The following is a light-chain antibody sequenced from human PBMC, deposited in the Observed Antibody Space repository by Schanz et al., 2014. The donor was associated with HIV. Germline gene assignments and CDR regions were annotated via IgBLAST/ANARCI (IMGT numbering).Light chain of an antibody. V-gene: IGKV3D-20*02. J-gene: IGKJ5*01. Sequence: EIVLTQSPGSLSLSPGGRATLSCGASQRLSSSYLAWYQQKRDQPPRLLIYDASNRATGIPARFSGSGSGTDFTLTISSLEPEDFAVYYCQQYNDWPPITFGQGTRLEIK. CDR2: DAS. CDR1: QRLSSSY. CDR3: QQYNDWPPIT.